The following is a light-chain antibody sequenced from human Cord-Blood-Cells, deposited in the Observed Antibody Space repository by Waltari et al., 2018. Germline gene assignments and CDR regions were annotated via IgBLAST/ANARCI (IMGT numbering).Light chain of an antibody. CDR1: QRVSRY. CDR3: QQRSNWPPYT. Sequence: EIVLTQSPATLSLSPGERATLSCRASQRVSRYLAWYQQQPGKAPRLLIYDASNRATGISARFSGSGSGTDVTLTSSSLEPEDFAVYYGQQRSNWPPYTFGQGTKLEIK. J-gene: IGKJ2*01. V-gene: IGKV3-11*01. CDR2: DAS.